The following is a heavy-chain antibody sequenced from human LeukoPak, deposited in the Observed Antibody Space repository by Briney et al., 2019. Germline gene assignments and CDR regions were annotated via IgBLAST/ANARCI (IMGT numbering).Heavy chain of an antibody. V-gene: IGHV3-30*02. Sequence: PGGSLRLSCAASGFAFSTYDMHWVRQTPGKGLEWVTFIRNDGSTKYYADSVKGRFTISRDNSKNTLYLQMNSLRAEDTAVYYCAKVRVGATLYYYYYMDVWGKGTTVTISS. CDR1: GFAFSTYD. CDR2: IRNDGSTK. J-gene: IGHJ6*03. CDR3: AKVRVGATLYYYYYMDV. D-gene: IGHD1-26*01.